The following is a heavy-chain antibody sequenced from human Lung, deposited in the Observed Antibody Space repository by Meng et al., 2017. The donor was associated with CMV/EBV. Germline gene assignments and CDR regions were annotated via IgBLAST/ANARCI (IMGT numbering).Heavy chain of an antibody. D-gene: IGHD3-9*01. CDR2: IYWNDDE. CDR1: CLSLSTTGVG. Sequence: SGPXLLKPTPPLTLTCSLSCLSLSTTGVGVGWICQPPGMALEWLSLIYWNDDERYTPSLRRWLIITKDTSKLQVVLTMTNTDYEYTAKFSPALLPFPADGFDWVFDYXGQGXMVTVSS. CDR3: ALLPFPADGFDWVFDY. V-gene: IGHV2-5*01. J-gene: IGHJ4*02.